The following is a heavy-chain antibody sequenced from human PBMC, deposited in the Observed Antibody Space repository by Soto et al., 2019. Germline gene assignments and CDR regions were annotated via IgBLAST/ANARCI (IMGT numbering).Heavy chain of an antibody. CDR2: IIPLFGTA. V-gene: IGHV1-69*01. CDR3: ARGGNSDYYYGMNV. CDR1: GGTFSSYP. Sequence: QGQLVQAGGDVKKPGSSVKVSCKASGGTFSSYPISWVRQAPGQGLEWMGGIIPLFGTADYGQKFQGRVTFTADESTSTAYMELSSLRSEDTSVYYCARGGNSDYYYGMNVWGQGTTVTVSS. J-gene: IGHJ6*02. D-gene: IGHD2-21*02.